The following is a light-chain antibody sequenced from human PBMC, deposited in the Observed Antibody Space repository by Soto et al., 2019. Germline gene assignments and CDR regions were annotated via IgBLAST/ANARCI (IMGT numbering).Light chain of an antibody. J-gene: IGKJ1*01. CDR1: HDISPW. CDR2: RTS. V-gene: IGKV1-12*01. Sequence: DIQMTQSPSSVSASVGDRVTITCRASHDISPWIAWYQQRPGKAPTLLIYRTSTLQSGVPSRFSGSGSGTDFTLTISSLQSEDFATYYCQQSHSFPRTFGQGTKVEIK. CDR3: QQSHSFPRT.